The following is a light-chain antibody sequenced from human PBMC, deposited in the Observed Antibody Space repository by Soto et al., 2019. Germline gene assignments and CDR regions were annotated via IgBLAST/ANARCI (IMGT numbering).Light chain of an antibody. CDR2: GVS. Sequence: EIVMTQSPVTLSVSPGERATLSCRASQSVRSTYLAWYQQKPGQAPRLLIFGVSNRAAGIPARFSGSGSGTAFTLTISSLQSEDFAVYYCQQYGDWPHTFRGGTKVEIK. J-gene: IGKJ4*01. CDR1: QSVRSTY. V-gene: IGKV3-15*01. CDR3: QQYGDWPHT.